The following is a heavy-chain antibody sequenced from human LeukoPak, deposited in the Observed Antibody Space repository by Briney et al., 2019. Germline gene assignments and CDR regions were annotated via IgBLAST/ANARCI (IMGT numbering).Heavy chain of an antibody. CDR3: ARGGGTYGGHGVAAY. D-gene: IGHD4-23*01. CDR1: GGSFSCYY. V-gene: IGHV4-34*01. J-gene: IGHJ4*02. Sequence: PSETLSLTCAVYGGSFSCYYWNWIRQPPGKGLEWIGEINHSGNTNYNPSLKSRVTISVDTSKNQFSLKLISVTAADTAVYYCARGGGTYGGHGVAAYRGQGPLVTVSS. CDR2: INHSGNT.